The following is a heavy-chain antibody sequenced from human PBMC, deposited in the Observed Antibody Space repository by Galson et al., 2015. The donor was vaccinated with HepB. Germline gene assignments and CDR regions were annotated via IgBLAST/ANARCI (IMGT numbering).Heavy chain of an antibody. D-gene: IGHD4-11*01. CDR2: INIDGSNT. V-gene: IGHV3-74*01. Sequence: SLRLSCAASGFSFSSYWMHWARQVPGKGLEWVSRINIDGSNTNYADSVRGRFTISRDNAKNTLYLQMNSLRAEDTAMYYCARSRAYSNYGYYYYGMNVLGQGTTVTVSS. CDR3: ARSRAYSNYGYYYYGMNV. CDR1: GFSFSSYW. J-gene: IGHJ6*02.